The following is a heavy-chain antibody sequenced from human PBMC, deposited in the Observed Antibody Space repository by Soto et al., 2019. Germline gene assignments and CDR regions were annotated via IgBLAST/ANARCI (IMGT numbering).Heavy chain of an antibody. CDR3: ARGRLRLGELSLYRYYYYGMDV. D-gene: IGHD3-16*02. CDR2: INPNSGGT. CDR1: GYTFTGYY. V-gene: IGHV1-2*04. J-gene: IGHJ6*02. Sequence: ASVKVSCKASGYTFTGYYMHWVRQAPGQGLEWMGWINPNSGGTNYAQKFQGWVTMTRDTSISTAYMELSRLRSDDTAVYYCARGRLRLGELSLYRYYYYGMDVWGQGTTVTVSS.